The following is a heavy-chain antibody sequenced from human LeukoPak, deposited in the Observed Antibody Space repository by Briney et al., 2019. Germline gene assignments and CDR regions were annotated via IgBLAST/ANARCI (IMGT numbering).Heavy chain of an antibody. V-gene: IGHV4-59*08. Sequence: SETLSLTCTVSGGSISSYYWSWIRQPPGKGLEWIGYIYYSGSTNYNPSLKSRVTTSVDTSKNQFSLKLSSVTAADTAVYYCARAGGEQRDFDYWGQGTLVTVSS. CDR3: ARAGGEQRDFDY. CDR1: GGSISSYY. D-gene: IGHD3-16*01. CDR2: IYYSGST. J-gene: IGHJ4*02.